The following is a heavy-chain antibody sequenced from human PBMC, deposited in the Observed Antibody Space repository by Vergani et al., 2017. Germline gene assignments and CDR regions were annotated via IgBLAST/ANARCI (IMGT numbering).Heavy chain of an antibody. CDR2: LSASDRRT. J-gene: IGHJ3*02. D-gene: IGHD6-19*01. CDR3: AKVGRSEVAGTFGAFDI. CDR1: GFTFIMHA. V-gene: IGHV3-23*01. Sequence: EVQLLESGGDLVQPGGSLRLSCAASGFTFIMHAMSWVRQAPGKGLEWVSTLSASDRRTHYADSVKGRFTISRDNSNNTLFLHMNSLRAEDTAVYYCAKVGRSEVAGTFGAFDIWGQGTMVTVSS.